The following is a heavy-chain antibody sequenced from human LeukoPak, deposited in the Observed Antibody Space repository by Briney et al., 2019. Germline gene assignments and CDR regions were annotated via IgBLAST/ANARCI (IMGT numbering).Heavy chain of an antibody. CDR3: ARDGYCSGGDCYSHFDF. CDR1: GFTFDDYG. Sequence: SGGSLRLSCAASGFTFDDYGMNWVRQAPGKGLEWGSAINWNGVSTVHADSVRGRFTISRDNAKNSLYLQMNSLRAEDTALYYCARDGYCSGGDCYSHFDFWGQGTLVTVSS. J-gene: IGHJ4*02. V-gene: IGHV3-20*04. CDR2: INWNGVST. D-gene: IGHD2-15*01.